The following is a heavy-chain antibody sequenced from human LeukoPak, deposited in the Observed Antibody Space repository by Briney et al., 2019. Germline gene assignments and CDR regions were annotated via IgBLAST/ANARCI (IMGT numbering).Heavy chain of an antibody. Sequence: GGSLRLSCAASGFTFSSYEMNWVRQAPGKGLEWVSYISSSGSTIYYADSVKGRFTISRDNAKNSLYLQMNSLRAEDTAVYYCARLVLVYYDFWSGYYTGDYYYMDVWGKGTTVTVSS. J-gene: IGHJ6*03. D-gene: IGHD3-3*01. CDR2: ISSSGSTI. CDR1: GFTFSSYE. CDR3: ARLVLVYYDFWSGYYTGDYYYMDV. V-gene: IGHV3-48*03.